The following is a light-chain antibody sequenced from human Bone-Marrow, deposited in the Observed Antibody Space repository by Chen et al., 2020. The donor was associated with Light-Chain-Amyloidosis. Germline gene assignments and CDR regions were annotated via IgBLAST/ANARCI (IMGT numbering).Light chain of an antibody. V-gene: IGKV3-20*01. J-gene: IGKJ4*01. CDR1: QTISSNY. Sequence: EIVLTQSPGTLSLSPGEGANLSCRASQTISSNYLTWYQQKFGQAPRLLIYGSSSRATGIPDRFTCSGSGTDFTLTLNRLEPEDFAMYYCQQYGTSPLTFGGGTKVEIK. CDR2: GSS. CDR3: QQYGTSPLT.